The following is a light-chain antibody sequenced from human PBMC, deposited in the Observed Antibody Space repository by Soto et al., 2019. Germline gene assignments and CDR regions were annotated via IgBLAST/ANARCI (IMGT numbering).Light chain of an antibody. CDR1: GDISTY. CDR3: QQAHTFGT. CDR2: SAT. Sequence: DIEMTQSPSSVSASVGDRVTITCRASGDISTYLSWYQQEPGKPPHLLISSATSLQTGVPPRFSGGGFGTDFTLTVTNLRPEDFATYFCQQAHTFGTFGGGTRVEV. J-gene: IGKJ4*01. V-gene: IGKV1-12*01.